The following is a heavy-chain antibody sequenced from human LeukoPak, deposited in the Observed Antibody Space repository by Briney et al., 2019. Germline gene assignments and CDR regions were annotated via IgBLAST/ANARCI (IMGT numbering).Heavy chain of an antibody. J-gene: IGHJ4*02. CDR1: GYTFTGYY. Sequence: ASVKVSRKASGYTFTGYYMHWVRQAPGQGLEWMGWINPNSGGTNYAQKFQGWVTMTRDTSISTAYMELSRLRSDDTAVYYCARSERDSSGRNSFDYWGQGTLVTVSS. CDR2: INPNSGGT. CDR3: ARSERDSSGRNSFDY. V-gene: IGHV1-2*04. D-gene: IGHD3-22*01.